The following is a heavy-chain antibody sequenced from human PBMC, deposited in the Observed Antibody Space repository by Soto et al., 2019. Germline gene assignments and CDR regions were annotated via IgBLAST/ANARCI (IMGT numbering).Heavy chain of an antibody. D-gene: IGHD3-10*01. Sequence: AGGSLSLSCTVSGVTFSNYAMNWVRQAPGKGLEWVSSLSGSGGTTYYADSVKGRFIISRDNSKNTLYLLMNSLRAEDTALYYCAKQRADYGSGADTFYFDSWGQGALVTVSS. J-gene: IGHJ4*02. CDR3: AKQRADYGSGADTFYFDS. V-gene: IGHV3-23*01. CDR2: LSGSGGTT. CDR1: GVTFSNYA.